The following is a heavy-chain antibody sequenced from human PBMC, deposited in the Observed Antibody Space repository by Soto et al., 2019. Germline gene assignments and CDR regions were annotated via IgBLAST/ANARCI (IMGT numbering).Heavy chain of an antibody. Sequence: PSETLSLTCTVSGGSISSSSYYWRWIRQPPGKGLEWIGSIYYSGSTYYNPSLKSRVTISVDTSKNQFSLKLSSVTAADTAVYYCARERGYSYGFYDSSGWTPYYFDYWGQGTLVTVSS. CDR2: IYYSGST. J-gene: IGHJ4*02. V-gene: IGHV4-39*01. CDR3: ARERGYSYGFYDSSGWTPYYFDY. CDR1: GGSISSSSYY. D-gene: IGHD5-18*01.